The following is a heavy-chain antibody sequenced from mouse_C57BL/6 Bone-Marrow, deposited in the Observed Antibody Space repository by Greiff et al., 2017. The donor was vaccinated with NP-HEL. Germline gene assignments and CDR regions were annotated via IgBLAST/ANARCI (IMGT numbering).Heavy chain of an antibody. J-gene: IGHJ3*01. CDR2: ISSGGSYT. Sequence: DVKLVESGGDLVKPGGSLKLSCAASGFTFSSYGMSWVRQTPDKRLEWVATISSGGSYTYYPDSVKGRFTISRDNAKNTLYLQMSSLKSEDTAMYYCARGSKAYWGQGTLVTVSA. V-gene: IGHV5-6*02. D-gene: IGHD1-1*02. CDR1: GFTFSSYG. CDR3: ARGSKAY.